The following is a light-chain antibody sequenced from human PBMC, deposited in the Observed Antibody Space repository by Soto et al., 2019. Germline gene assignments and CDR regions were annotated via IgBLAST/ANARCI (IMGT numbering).Light chain of an antibody. Sequence: DIQMTQSPSILSASVGYSVTITCRASQSISGWLAWYQQKPGKAPKLLISKASTLESGVPSRFSGSGSGTEFTLTISSLQPDDFATYYCQQYNSYSLTFGQGTKVEI. CDR3: QQYNSYSLT. CDR2: KAS. CDR1: QSISGW. J-gene: IGKJ1*01. V-gene: IGKV1-5*03.